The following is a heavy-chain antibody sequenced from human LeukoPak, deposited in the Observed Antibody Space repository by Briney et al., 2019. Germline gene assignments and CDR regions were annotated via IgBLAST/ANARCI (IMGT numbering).Heavy chain of an antibody. CDR2: IIPIFGTA. V-gene: IGHV1-69*13. CDR1: GGTFSSYA. CDR3: ARGRDSSGYYPPYYWYFDL. Sequence: SVKVSCKASGGTFSSYAISWVRQAPGQGLEWMGGIIPIFGTANYAQKFQGRVTITADESTSTAYMELSSLRSEDTAVYYCARGRDSSGYYPPYYWYFDLWGRGTLVTVSS. D-gene: IGHD3-22*01. J-gene: IGHJ2*01.